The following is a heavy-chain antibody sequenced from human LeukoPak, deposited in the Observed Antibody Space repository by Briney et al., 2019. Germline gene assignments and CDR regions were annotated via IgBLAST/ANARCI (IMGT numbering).Heavy chain of an antibody. V-gene: IGHV3-30-3*01. CDR1: GFTFSSYA. Sequence: SGGSLRLSCAASGFTFSSYAMYWVRQAPGKGLEWVAVISYDGSNKYYADSVKGRFTISRDNSKSTLYLQMNSLRAEDTAVYYCARRIYYDFWSGYSDYYYGMDVWGQGTTVAVSS. CDR3: ARRIYYDFWSGYSDYYYGMDV. D-gene: IGHD3-3*01. CDR2: ISYDGSNK. J-gene: IGHJ6*02.